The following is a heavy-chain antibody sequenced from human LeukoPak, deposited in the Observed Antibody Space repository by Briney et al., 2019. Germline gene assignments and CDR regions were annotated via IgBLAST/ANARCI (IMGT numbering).Heavy chain of an antibody. V-gene: IGHV3-23*01. Sequence: PGGSLRLSCAASGFSFSSYGMNWVRQAPGKGLEWVSGISGSGGSTYYADPVKGRFTISRDNSKNTLYLQMNSLRAEDTAVYYCARDSGPNYGSGSYLGYWGQGTLVTVSS. D-gene: IGHD3-10*01. CDR3: ARDSGPNYGSGSYLGY. J-gene: IGHJ4*02. CDR1: GFSFSSYG. CDR2: ISGSGGST.